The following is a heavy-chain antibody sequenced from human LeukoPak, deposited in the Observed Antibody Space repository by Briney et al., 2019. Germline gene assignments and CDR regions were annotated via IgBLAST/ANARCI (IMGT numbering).Heavy chain of an antibody. CDR1: GFTFSSYA. CDR2: ISGSGGST. J-gene: IGHJ4*02. D-gene: IGHD3-10*01. Sequence: AGGSLRLSCAASGFTFSSYAMSWVRQAPGKGLEWVSAISGSGGSTYYADSVKGRFTISRDNSKNSLYLQMNSLRTEDTALYYCAKDSETYYYGSGSYSYYFDYWGQGTLVTVSS. V-gene: IGHV3-23*01. CDR3: AKDSETYYYGSGSYSYYFDY.